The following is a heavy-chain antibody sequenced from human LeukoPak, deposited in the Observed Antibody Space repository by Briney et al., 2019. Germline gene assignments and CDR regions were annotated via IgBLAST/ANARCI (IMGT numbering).Heavy chain of an antibody. D-gene: IGHD2-15*01. J-gene: IGHJ4*02. CDR2: ISWNRYNI. CDR3: VKGISSSKGCFFDY. V-gene: IGHV3-9*01. Sequence: GRSLSLSCAASGFTFDVYAMHWVRHAPGKGLEWVSGISWNRYNIRYADSVKGRYPISRDNAKNSLYLQKNSVRAEDTALLYCVKGISSSKGCFFDYWGQGTRVTVSS. CDR1: GFTFDVYA.